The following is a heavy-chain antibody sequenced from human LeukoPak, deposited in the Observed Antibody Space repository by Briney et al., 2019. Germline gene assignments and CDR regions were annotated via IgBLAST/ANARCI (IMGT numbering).Heavy chain of an antibody. J-gene: IGHJ4*02. CDR1: GFMFKIHA. CDR2: ISGDDGST. CDR3: AKDPIGSSYYGGDS. Sequence: GGPLRLSCAASGFMFKIHAMSWVRQAPGKGLEWVSTISGDDGSTYYADSVKGRFTISRDNSKNTLYLQMNSLRAEDTAVYYCAKDPIGSSYYGGDSWGQGTLVTVFS. D-gene: IGHD6-13*01. V-gene: IGHV3-23*01.